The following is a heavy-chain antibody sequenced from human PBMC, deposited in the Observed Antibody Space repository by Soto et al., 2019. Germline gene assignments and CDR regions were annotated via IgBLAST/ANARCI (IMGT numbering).Heavy chain of an antibody. CDR2: INHSGST. V-gene: IGHV4-34*01. D-gene: IGHD1-26*01. J-gene: IGHJ5*02. CDR3: ARVVGATAAWFDP. Sequence: SETLSLTCAVYGGSFSGYCWSWIRQPQGKGLGWIGEINHSGSTNYNPSLKSRVTVSVDTSKNQFSLKLSSVTAADTAVYYCARVVGATAAWFDPWGQGTLVTVSS. CDR1: GGSFSGYC.